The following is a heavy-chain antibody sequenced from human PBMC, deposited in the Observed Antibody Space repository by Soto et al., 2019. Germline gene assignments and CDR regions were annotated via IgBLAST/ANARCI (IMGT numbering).Heavy chain of an antibody. CDR1: GFTFIHYT. V-gene: IGHV3-23*01. J-gene: IGHJ4*02. D-gene: IGHD2-21*02. CDR3: TTRLTAHFDY. Sequence: GGFVKLYCVASGFTFIHYTLQWVRPVPGEVLEWVSTVSDRPTGHTHYAESVRGRFTISRDDSRDTVFLQMDSLRAEDTAVYYCTTRLTAHFDYWGQGVLVTVSS. CDR2: VSDRPTGHT.